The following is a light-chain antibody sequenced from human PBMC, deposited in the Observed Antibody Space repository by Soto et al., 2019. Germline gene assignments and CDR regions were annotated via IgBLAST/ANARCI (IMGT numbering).Light chain of an antibody. V-gene: IGKV3-20*01. CDR2: GAS. CDR1: QSISGTY. CDR3: QHYGSSRT. J-gene: IGKJ1*01. Sequence: DTVLPQSKGTLSLTSGERATLSCRASQSISGTYLAWYQQKPGQSPRLLIYGASSRATGIPDRFSGSGSGPDFTLTISRLEPEDFAVYFCQHYGSSRTFCQGSIVDIK.